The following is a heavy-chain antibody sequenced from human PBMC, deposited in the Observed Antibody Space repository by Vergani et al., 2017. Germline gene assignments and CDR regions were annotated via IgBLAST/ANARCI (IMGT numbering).Heavy chain of an antibody. CDR2: ISSSGSTI. CDR3: ARGAAPITSFGVVTYAIDY. J-gene: IGHJ4*02. CDR1: GFTFSSYE. V-gene: IGHV3-48*03. Sequence: EVQLLESGGGLVQPGGSLRLSCAASGFTFSSYEMNWVRQAPGKGLEWVSYISSSGSTIYYEDSVKGRFTISRDNAKNALYLQMNSLRAEDTAVYYCARGAAPITSFGVVTYAIDYWGQGTLVTVSS. D-gene: IGHD3-3*01.